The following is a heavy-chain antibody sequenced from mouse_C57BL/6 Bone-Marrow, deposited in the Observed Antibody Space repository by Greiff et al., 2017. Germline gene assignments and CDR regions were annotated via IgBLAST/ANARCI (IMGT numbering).Heavy chain of an antibody. D-gene: IGHD2-4*01. CDR2: IYPRSGTT. J-gene: IGHJ1*03. CDR1: GYTFTSYG. CDR3: ARLRLRRSWYFDV. V-gene: IGHV1-81*01. Sequence: VKLMESGAELARPGASVKLSCKASGYTFTSYGISWVKPRTGQGLEWIGEIYPRSGTTYYNEKFKGKATLTADKSSSTAYMELRSLTSEDSAVYFCARLRLRRSWYFDVWGTETTGTVSS.